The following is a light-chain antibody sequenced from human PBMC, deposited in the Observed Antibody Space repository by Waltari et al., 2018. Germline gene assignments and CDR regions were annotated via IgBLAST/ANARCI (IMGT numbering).Light chain of an antibody. CDR1: ISNIGNNY. CDR2: DND. CDR3: AAWDSSLSAAV. V-gene: IGLV1-51*01. Sequence: QPVLPQQPSVSAAPGQKVTISCSGNISNIGNNYVSWYQQFPGTSPKVLIYDNDKRPSGIPDRFSGSKSGTSATLAFTGLQTGDEADYYCAAWDSSLSAAVFGGGTKLTVL. J-gene: IGLJ2*01.